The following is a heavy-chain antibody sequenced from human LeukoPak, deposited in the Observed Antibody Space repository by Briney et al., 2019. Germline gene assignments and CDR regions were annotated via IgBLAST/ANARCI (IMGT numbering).Heavy chain of an antibody. V-gene: IGHV3-23*01. CDR3: AKGRYYDSSSYYRY. D-gene: IGHD3-22*01. CDR2: ISGSGGST. J-gene: IGHJ4*02. Sequence: GGSLRLSCAASGFTFSSYAMSWVRQAPGKGLEWVSAISGSGGSTYYADSVKGRFTISRDNSKNTLYLQMNSLRAEDTAVYYCAKGRYYDSSSYYRYWGQGTLVTVSS. CDR1: GFTFSSYA.